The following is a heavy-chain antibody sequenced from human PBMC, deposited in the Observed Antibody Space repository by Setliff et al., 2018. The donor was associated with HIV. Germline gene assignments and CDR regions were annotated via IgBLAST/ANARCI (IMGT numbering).Heavy chain of an antibody. CDR2: ISYDGNNQ. J-gene: IGHJ4*02. CDR3: ARDGGGYNYGSVRYFDY. D-gene: IGHD5-18*01. CDR1: GFNFGSYA. Sequence: GGSLRLSCAVSGFNFGSYAIHWVRLAPGQGPQWVALISYDGNNQWYADSVKGRFTISRDNSKNTLHLGLNNLRPEDTAVYYCARDGGGYNYGSVRYFDYWSQGTLVTVSS. V-gene: IGHV3-30-3*01.